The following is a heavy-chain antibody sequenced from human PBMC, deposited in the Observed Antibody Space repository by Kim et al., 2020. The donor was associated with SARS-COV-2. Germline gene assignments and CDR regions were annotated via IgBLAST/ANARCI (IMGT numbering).Heavy chain of an antibody. CDR2: INHSGST. V-gene: IGHV4-34*01. CDR3: TRGLVAVAAGRFDS. J-gene: IGHJ5*01. D-gene: IGHD6-19*01. Sequence: SETLSLTCAVYGGSFSGYYCIWIRQPPGKGLEWIGEINHSGSTNYNPSLKSRVTISVDTSKHQFSLKLSSLTAAETAVYYCTRGLVAVAAGRFDSWGQGTLVTVSS. CDR1: GGSFSGYY.